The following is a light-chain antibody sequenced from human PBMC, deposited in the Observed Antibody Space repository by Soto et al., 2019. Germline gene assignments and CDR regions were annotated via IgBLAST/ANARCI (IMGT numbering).Light chain of an antibody. CDR1: SSDVGAYNC. Sequence: QSALTQPRSVSGSPGQSVTISCTGTSSDVGAYNCVSWYQHYPGKAPKLMIYDVSKQPSGVPDRFSGSKSGNTASLTVSGLQAEDEADYYCCSYAGSNTHVVFGGGTKLTVL. V-gene: IGLV2-11*01. CDR3: CSYAGSNTHVV. CDR2: DVS. J-gene: IGLJ2*01.